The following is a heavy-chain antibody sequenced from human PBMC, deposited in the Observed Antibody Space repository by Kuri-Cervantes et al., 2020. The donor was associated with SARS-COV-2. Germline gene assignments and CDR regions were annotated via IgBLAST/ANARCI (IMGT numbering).Heavy chain of an antibody. Sequence: GSLRLSCTVSGGSISSYYWSWIRQPPGKGLEWIGYIYYSGSTNYNPSLQSRVTISVNTSKKQFSLKLSSVTAADTAVYYCARDGSGGDADYWGRGPLVTVSS. CDR3: ARDGSGGDADY. D-gene: IGHD2-15*01. CDR1: GGSISSYY. J-gene: IGHJ4*02. V-gene: IGHV4-59*12. CDR2: IYYSGST.